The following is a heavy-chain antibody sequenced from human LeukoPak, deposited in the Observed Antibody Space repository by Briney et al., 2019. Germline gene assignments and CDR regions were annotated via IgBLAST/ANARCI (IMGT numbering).Heavy chain of an antibody. CDR2: IYYSGST. J-gene: IGHJ2*01. CDR1: GGSISSSSYY. CDR3: ARRCLLLPYWYFDL. D-gene: IGHD3-22*01. Sequence: PSETLSLTCTVSGGSISSSSYYWGWIRQPPGKGLEWIGSIYYSGSTYYNPSLKSRVTISVDTFKNQFSLKLSSVTAADTAVYYCARRCLLLPYWYFDLWGRGTLVTVSS. V-gene: IGHV4-39*01.